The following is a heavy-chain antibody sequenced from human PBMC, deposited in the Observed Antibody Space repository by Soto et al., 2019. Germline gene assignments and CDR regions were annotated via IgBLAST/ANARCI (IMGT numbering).Heavy chain of an antibody. V-gene: IGHV4-30-4*01. D-gene: IGHD3-16*02. CDR2: IYYSGST. Sequence: QVQLQESGPGLVKPSQTLSLTCTVSGGSISSGDYYWSWIRQPPGKGLEWIGYIYYSGSTYYNPSLQSRVTLSVDTSQHQFSLTLSSVPAADPAAYYSPTRPRYPVKFDPWGQGTLVTVSS. CDR1: GGSISSGDYY. J-gene: IGHJ5*02. CDR3: PTRPRYPVKFDP.